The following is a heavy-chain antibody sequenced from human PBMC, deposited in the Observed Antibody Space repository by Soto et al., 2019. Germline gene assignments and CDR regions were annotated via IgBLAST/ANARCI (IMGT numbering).Heavy chain of an antibody. V-gene: IGHV4-34*01. J-gene: IGHJ4*02. Sequence: PSETLSLTCAVYGGSFSGYYWSWIRQPPGKGLEWIGEINHSGSTNYNPSLKSRVTISVDTSKNQFSLKLSSVTAADTAVYYCARSPGVGYDSSGYYSRRRRYFDYWGRGILVTVSS. CDR3: ARSPGVGYDSSGYYSRRRRYFDY. CDR2: INHSGST. D-gene: IGHD3-22*01. CDR1: GGSFSGYY.